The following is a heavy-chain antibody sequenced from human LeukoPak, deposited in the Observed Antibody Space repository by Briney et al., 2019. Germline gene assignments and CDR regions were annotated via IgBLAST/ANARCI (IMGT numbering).Heavy chain of an antibody. Sequence: SVKVSCKASGGTFSSYAISWVRQAPGQGLEWMGGIIPIFGTANYAQKFQGRVAITADESTSTAYMELSSLRSEDTAVYYSARTEYYDFWSGLSWFDPWGQGTLVTVSS. V-gene: IGHV1-69*13. CDR2: IIPIFGTA. D-gene: IGHD3-3*01. CDR3: ARTEYYDFWSGLSWFDP. J-gene: IGHJ5*02. CDR1: GGTFSSYA.